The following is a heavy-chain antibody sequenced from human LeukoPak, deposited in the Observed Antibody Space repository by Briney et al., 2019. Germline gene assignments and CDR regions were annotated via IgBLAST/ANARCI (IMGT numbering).Heavy chain of an antibody. CDR3: ARHFLWFGELMAFDY. V-gene: IGHV4-59*08. CDR1: GGSLSSYY. Sequence: SETLSLTCTVSGGSLSSYYWSWIRQPPGKGLEWIGYIYYSGSTNYNPSLKSRVTISVDTSKNQFSLKLSSVTAADTAVYYCARHFLWFGELMAFDYWGQGTLVTVSS. CDR2: IYYSGST. D-gene: IGHD3-10*01. J-gene: IGHJ4*02.